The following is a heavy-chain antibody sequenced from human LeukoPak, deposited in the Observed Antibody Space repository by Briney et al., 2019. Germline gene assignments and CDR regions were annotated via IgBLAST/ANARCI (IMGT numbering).Heavy chain of an antibody. D-gene: IGHD3-22*01. J-gene: IGHJ3*02. CDR2: ISYTGST. CDR1: GYSISSSNW. Sequence: SDTLSLTCAVSGYSISSSNWWGWVRQPPGKGLEWIGYISYTGSTYYNPSLKSRVTMSVDTSKTHFSLKLISVTDEDTAVYYCARVALSYYFDSSGYYKPAAFDIWGQGTMVTVSS. CDR3: ARVALSYYFDSSGYYKPAAFDI. V-gene: IGHV4-28*03.